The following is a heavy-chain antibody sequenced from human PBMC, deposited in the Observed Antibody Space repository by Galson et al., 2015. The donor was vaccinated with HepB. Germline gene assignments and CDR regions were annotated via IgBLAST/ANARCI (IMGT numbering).Heavy chain of an antibody. V-gene: IGHV1-2*02. CDR3: ARGSVGAIPFLGDY. J-gene: IGHJ4*02. D-gene: IGHD1-26*01. Sequence: SVKVSCKASGYTFTGYYMHWVRQAPGQGLEWMGWINPNSGGTNYAQKFQGRVTMTRDTSISTAYMELSRLRSDDTAVYYCARGSVGAIPFLGDYWGQGTLVTVSS. CDR2: INPNSGGT. CDR1: GYTFTGYY.